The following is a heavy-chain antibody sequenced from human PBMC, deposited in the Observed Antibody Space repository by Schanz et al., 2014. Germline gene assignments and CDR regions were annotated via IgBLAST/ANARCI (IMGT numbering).Heavy chain of an antibody. Sequence: EVQLLESGGGLVQPGGSLRLSCAASGFSFMKSAMSWVRQAPGKGLEWVSALTGSGTTTYYADSVKGRFTISRDNSKNTLDLQMNSLRAEDTAIYYCAKHVRSLTGNDYWGQGTLVTVSS. CDR2: LTGSGTTT. CDR3: AKHVRSLTGNDY. D-gene: IGHD3-9*01. CDR1: GFSFMKSA. J-gene: IGHJ4*02. V-gene: IGHV3-23*01.